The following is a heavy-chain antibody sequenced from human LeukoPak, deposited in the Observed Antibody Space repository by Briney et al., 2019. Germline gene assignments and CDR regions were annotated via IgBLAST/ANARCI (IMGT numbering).Heavy chain of an antibody. V-gene: IGHV4-59*08. CDR3: ARLLPLGFDY. CDR1: GGSINSYY. J-gene: IGHJ4*02. D-gene: IGHD2/OR15-2a*01. Sequence: SETLSLTCTVSGGSINSYYWSWIRQPPGKGLEWIGYIFYSGSTNYNPSLKSRVTISLDTSKNQFFLKLSSVTAADTAVYYCARLLPLGFDYWGQGTLVTVSS. CDR2: IFYSGST.